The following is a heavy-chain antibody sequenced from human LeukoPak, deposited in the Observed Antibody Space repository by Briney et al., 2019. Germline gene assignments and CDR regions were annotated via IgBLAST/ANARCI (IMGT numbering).Heavy chain of an antibody. D-gene: IGHD4/OR15-4a*01. Sequence: GGSLRLSCAASGFTFSSYSMSWVRQAPGKGLEWVSGTSDRGDYTYYADSVKGRFTISRDTSKNTLYLQMNSLRAEDTALYFCAKKAQYDGHYPLDYWGQGTLVTVSS. CDR2: TSDRGDYT. CDR1: GFTFSSYS. J-gene: IGHJ4*02. V-gene: IGHV3-23*01. CDR3: AKKAQYDGHYPLDY.